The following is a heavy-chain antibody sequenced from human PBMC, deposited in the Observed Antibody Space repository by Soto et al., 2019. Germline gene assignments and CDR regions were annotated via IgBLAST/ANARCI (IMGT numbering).Heavy chain of an antibody. CDR2: IVVGSGNT. D-gene: IGHD6-19*01. Sequence: SVKVSCKASGFTFTSSAMQWVRQARGQRLEWIGWIVVGSGNTNYAQKFQERVTITRDMSTSTAYMELSSLRSEDTAVYYCAAYPGYRSGWGYRLGPWGQGTLVTVSS. J-gene: IGHJ5*02. V-gene: IGHV1-58*02. CDR1: GFTFTSSA. CDR3: AAYPGYRSGWGYRLGP.